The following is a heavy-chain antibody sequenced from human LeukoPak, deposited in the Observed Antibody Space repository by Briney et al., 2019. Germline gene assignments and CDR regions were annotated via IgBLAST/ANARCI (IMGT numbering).Heavy chain of an antibody. V-gene: IGHV4-59*01. CDR3: ARDPGSYFDY. CDR2: IYYSGST. D-gene: IGHD5-12*01. Sequence: SETLSLTCTVSGGSISSYYWSWLRQPPGKGLEWIGYIYYSGSTNYNPSLKSRVTISVDTSKNQFSLKLSSVTAADTAVYYCARDPGSYFDYWGQGTLVTVSS. J-gene: IGHJ4*02. CDR1: GGSISSYY.